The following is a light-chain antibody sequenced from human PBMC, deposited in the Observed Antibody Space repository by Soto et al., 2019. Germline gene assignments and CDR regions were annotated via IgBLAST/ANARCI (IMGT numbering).Light chain of an antibody. Sequence: EIVLTQSPGTRSLSPGERATLSCRASQGISSRYLAWYQQKPGQAPRLLIYDASNRATGIPDRFSGSGSGTDFTLTISRLEFEDFAVYYCQQYGSSPWTFGQGTKVEIK. CDR2: DAS. V-gene: IGKV3-20*01. J-gene: IGKJ1*01. CDR3: QQYGSSPWT. CDR1: QGISSRY.